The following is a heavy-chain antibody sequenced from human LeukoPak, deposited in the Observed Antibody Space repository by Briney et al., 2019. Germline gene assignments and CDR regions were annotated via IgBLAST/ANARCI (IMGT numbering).Heavy chain of an antibody. CDR1: GFTFSSYS. J-gene: IGHJ4*02. CDR2: ISSSSSYI. Sequence: GGSLRLSCAASGFTFSSYSMNWVRQAPGKGLEWVSSISSSSSYIYYADSVKGRFTISTDNSKNTLYLQMNSLRAEDTAAYYCASDLEAEPAAIGVLDYWGQGTLVTVSS. D-gene: IGHD2-2*02. V-gene: IGHV3-21*01. CDR3: ASDLEAEPAAIGVLDY.